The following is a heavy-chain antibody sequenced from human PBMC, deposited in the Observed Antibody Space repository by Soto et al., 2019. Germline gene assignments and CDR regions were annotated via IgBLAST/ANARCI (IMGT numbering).Heavy chain of an antibody. V-gene: IGHV4-34*01. CDR1: GGSFSGYY. CDR2: INHSGST. J-gene: IGHJ4*02. D-gene: IGHD2-2*01. Sequence: SETLSLTCAVYGGSFSGYYWSWIRQPPGKGLEWIGEINHSGSTNYNPSLKSRVTISVDTSKNQFSLKLSSVTAADTAVYYCARGEGYQLLGFDYWGQGTLVTVSS. CDR3: ARGEGYQLLGFDY.